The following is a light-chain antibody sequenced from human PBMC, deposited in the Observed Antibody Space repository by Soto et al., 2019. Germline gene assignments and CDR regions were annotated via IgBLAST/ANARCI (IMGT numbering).Light chain of an antibody. CDR3: QQYDNSPLT. CDR1: QSVSSSY. J-gene: IGKJ4*01. CDR2: DAS. Sequence: EIVMTQSPATLSVSPGERATLSCGASQSVSSSYLAWYQQKPGLAPRLLIYDASSRATGIPDRFSGSGSGTDFTLTISRLEPEDFAVYYCQQYDNSPLTFGGGTKVDIK. V-gene: IGKV3D-20*01.